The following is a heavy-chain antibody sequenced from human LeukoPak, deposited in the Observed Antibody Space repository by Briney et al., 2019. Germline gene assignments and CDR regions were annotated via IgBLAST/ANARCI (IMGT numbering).Heavy chain of an antibody. CDR3: AKGTKPVMTIPDY. J-gene: IGHJ4*02. Sequence: SETLSLTCTVSGGSISSSSYYWGWIRQPPGKGLEWIGSIYYSGSTYYNPSLKSRVTISVDTSKNQFSLKLSSVTAADTAVYYCAKGTKPVMTIPDYWGQGILVTVSS. D-gene: IGHD1/OR15-1a*01. CDR1: GGSISSSSYY. V-gene: IGHV4-39*01. CDR2: IYYSGST.